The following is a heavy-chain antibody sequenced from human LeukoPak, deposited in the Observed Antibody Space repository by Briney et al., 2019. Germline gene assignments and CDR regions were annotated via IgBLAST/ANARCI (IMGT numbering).Heavy chain of an antibody. CDR1: GFTFSSYW. D-gene: IGHD1-7*01. J-gene: IGHJ3*02. CDR2: INTDGSST. CDR3: ARYNWNYEAFDI. V-gene: IGHV3-74*01. Sequence: GGSLRLSCAASGFTFSSYWMHWVRQAPGKGLVWVSRINTDGSSTSYADSVKGRFTISRDNAKNTLYLQMNSLRAEDTAVYYCARYNWNYEAFDIWGQGTMVTVSS.